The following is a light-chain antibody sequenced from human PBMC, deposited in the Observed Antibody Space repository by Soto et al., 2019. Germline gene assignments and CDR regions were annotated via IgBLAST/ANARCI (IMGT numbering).Light chain of an antibody. J-gene: IGKJ1*01. CDR1: QSVPSRY. V-gene: IGKV3-20*01. CDR2: DAS. CDR3: QQFGPSPA. Sequence: EIVLTQSPGTLSLSPGERATLSCRASQSVPSRYLAWYQQKPGQAPRFLIYDASTRATGIPDRFSGGGSGTAFTLTISRLEPEDFAVYYCQQFGPSPAFGQGTKVDIK.